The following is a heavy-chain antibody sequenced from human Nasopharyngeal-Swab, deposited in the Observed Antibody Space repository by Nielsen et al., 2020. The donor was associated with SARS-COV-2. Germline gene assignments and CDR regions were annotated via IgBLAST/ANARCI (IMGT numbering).Heavy chain of an antibody. D-gene: IGHD6-13*01. V-gene: IGHV3-30*04. Sequence: GGSLRLSCAASGFTFSSYAMHWVRQAPGKGLEWVAVISYDGSNKYYADSVKGRFTISRDNSENTLYLQMNSLRAEDTAVYYCARDLFHSSSWYEDYWGQGTLVTVSS. CDR2: ISYDGSNK. J-gene: IGHJ4*02. CDR3: ARDLFHSSSWYEDY. CDR1: GFTFSSYA.